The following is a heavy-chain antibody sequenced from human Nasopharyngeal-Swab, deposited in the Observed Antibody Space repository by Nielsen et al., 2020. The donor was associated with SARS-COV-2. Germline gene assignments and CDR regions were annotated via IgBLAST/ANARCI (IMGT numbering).Heavy chain of an antibody. Sequence: SETLSLTCTVSGGSISGYYWSWIRQPPGRGLEWIGYIYYSGSTNYNPSFKSRVTISVDTSKNQFSLSLTSVTAADTAVYYCARDPPRFGELLPFDYWGQGTLVTVSS. CDR1: GGSISGYY. V-gene: IGHV4-59*01. J-gene: IGHJ4*02. D-gene: IGHD3-10*01. CDR3: ARDPPRFGELLPFDY. CDR2: IYYSGST.